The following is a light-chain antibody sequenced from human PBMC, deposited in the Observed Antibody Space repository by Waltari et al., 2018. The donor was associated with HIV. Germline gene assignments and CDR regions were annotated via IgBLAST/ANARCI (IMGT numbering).Light chain of an antibody. V-gene: IGKV6D-21*02. CDR2: YAS. Sequence: EIVLTQSPDFQSVAPKEKVTITCRASQSIGSSLHWYQQKPDQSPKLLIKYASQSISGVHSRFSGSGSGTDFTLTINTLEPEDAAAYYCQQSNGFPITFGQGTRLEIK. CDR1: QSIGSS. J-gene: IGKJ5*01. CDR3: QQSNGFPIT.